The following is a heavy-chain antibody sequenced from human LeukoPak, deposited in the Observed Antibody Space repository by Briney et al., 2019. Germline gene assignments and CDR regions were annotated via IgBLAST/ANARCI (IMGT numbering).Heavy chain of an antibody. V-gene: IGHV1-2*02. CDR2: INPNSGAT. CDR1: GYTFTSYY. D-gene: IGHD4-17*01. J-gene: IGHJ4*02. CDR3: ARGLTTVTFDC. Sequence: ASVKVSCNASGYTFTSYYMHWVRQAPGQGLEWMGWINPNSGATNYARQFQGRVTMTRDTSISTAYMELSRLRSDDTAVYHCARGLTTVTFDCWGQGTLVTVTS.